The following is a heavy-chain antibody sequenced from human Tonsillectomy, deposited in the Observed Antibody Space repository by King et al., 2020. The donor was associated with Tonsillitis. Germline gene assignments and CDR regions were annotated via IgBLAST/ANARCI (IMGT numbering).Heavy chain of an antibody. Sequence: QLVQSGGGVVQPGGSLRLSCAASGFTFSSYGMHWVRQDPGKGLEWVAFIRYDGSNKYYADSVKGRFTISRDNSKNTLYLQMNSLSSEDTAVYYCAKYFETTGTTGWFAPWGQGTRVTVSS. D-gene: IGHD1-1*01. J-gene: IGHJ5*02. CDR1: GFTFSSYG. V-gene: IGHV3-30*02. CDR3: AKYFETTGTTGWFAP. CDR2: IRYDGSNK.